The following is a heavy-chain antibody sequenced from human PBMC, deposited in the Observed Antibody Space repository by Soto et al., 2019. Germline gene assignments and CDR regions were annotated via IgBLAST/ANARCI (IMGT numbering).Heavy chain of an antibody. D-gene: IGHD3-22*01. CDR2: IIPIFGTA. Sequence: QVQLVQSGAEVKKPGSSVKVSCKASGGTFSSYAISWVRQAPGQGLEWMGGIIPIFGTANYAQKVQGRVTITADESTSTAYMELRSLRSEDTAVYYCAREGASGSHIGYWGQGTLVTVSS. V-gene: IGHV1-69*01. CDR1: GGTFSSYA. CDR3: AREGASGSHIGY. J-gene: IGHJ4*02.